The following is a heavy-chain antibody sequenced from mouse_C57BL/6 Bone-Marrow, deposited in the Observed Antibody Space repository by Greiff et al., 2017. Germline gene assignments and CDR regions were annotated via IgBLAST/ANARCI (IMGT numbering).Heavy chain of an antibody. CDR2: ISDGGSYT. Sequence: EVKLMESGGGLVKPGGSLKLSCAASGFTFSSYAMSWVRQTPEKRLEWVATISDGGSYTYYPDNVKGRFTIARDNAKNKLYLQMSHLKSEDTAMYYWARDHSNYYAMDYWGQGTSVTVSS. J-gene: IGHJ4*01. V-gene: IGHV5-4*01. D-gene: IGHD2-5*01. CDR1: GFTFSSYA. CDR3: ARDHSNYYAMDY.